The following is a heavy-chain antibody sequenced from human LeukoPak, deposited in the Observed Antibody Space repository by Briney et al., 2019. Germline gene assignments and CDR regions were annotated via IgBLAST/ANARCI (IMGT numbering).Heavy chain of an antibody. D-gene: IGHD3-9*01. CDR3: AKDKRGYFDWFGPIDY. V-gene: IGHV3-23*01. CDR2: ISGSGGST. J-gene: IGHJ4*02. CDR1: GFTFSSYG. Sequence: PGGSLRLSCAASGFTFSSYGMSWVRQAPGKGLEWVSAISGSGGSTYYADSVKGRFTISRDNSKNTLYLQMNSLRAEDTAVYYCAKDKRGYFDWFGPIDYWGQGTLVTVSS.